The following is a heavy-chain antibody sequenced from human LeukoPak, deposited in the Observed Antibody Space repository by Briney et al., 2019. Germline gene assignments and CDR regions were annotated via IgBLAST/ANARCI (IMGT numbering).Heavy chain of an antibody. J-gene: IGHJ3*02. CDR1: GFTFSSYE. CDR3: AKYSLGYCSSTSCFAAFDI. V-gene: IGHV3-48*03. Sequence: PGGSLRLSCAASGFTFSSYEMNWVRQAPGKGLEWVSYISSSGSTIYYADSVKGRFTISRDNAKNSLYLQMNSLRAEDTALYCCAKYSLGYCSSTSCFAAFDIWGQGTMVTVSS. D-gene: IGHD2-2*03. CDR2: ISSSGSTI.